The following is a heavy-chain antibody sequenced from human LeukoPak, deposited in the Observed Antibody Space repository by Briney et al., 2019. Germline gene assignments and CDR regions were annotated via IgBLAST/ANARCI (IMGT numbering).Heavy chain of an antibody. Sequence: GGSLGLSRAASGFLLSSYAMRWVRQAPGKGLEWVASISSSSSYIYYADSVKGRFTIYRDNAKNSLYLQMNSLRAEDTAVYYCARGLVDSSSHNARNDAFDIWGQGTMVTVSS. J-gene: IGHJ3*02. CDR3: ARGLVDSSSHNARNDAFDI. CDR2: ISSSSSYI. V-gene: IGHV3-21*04. D-gene: IGHD6-13*01. CDR1: GFLLSSYA.